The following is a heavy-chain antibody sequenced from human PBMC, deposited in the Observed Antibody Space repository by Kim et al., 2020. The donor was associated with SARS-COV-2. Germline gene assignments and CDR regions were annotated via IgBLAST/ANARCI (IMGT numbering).Heavy chain of an antibody. V-gene: IGHV1-24*01. CDR1: GYTLTELS. Sequence: ASVKVSCKVSGYTLTELSMHWVRQAPGKGLEWMGGFDPEDGETIYAQKFQGRVTMTEDTSTDTAYMELSSLRSEDTAVYYCATVPAITMVRGHFDYWGQGTLVAVSS. J-gene: IGHJ4*02. D-gene: IGHD3-10*01. CDR3: ATVPAITMVRGHFDY. CDR2: FDPEDGET.